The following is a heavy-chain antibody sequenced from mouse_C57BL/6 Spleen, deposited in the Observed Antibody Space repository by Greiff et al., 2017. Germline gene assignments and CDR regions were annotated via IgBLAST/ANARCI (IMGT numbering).Heavy chain of an antibody. CDR1: GYTFTDYN. D-gene: IGHD2-3*01. Sequence: VQLQQSGPELVKPGASVKMSCKASGYTFTDYNMHWVKQSHGKSLEWIGYINPNNGGTSYNQKFKGKATLTVNKASSTAYMEIRSLTSEDSAVYYCAGGNDGYYGAMDYWGQGTSVTVSS. CDR3: AGGNDGYYGAMDY. J-gene: IGHJ4*01. CDR2: INPNNGGT. V-gene: IGHV1-22*01.